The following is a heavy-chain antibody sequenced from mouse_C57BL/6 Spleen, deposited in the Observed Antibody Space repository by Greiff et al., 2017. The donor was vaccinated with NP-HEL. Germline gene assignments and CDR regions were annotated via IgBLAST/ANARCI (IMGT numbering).Heavy chain of an antibody. J-gene: IGHJ4*01. CDR1: GFTFSDYG. Sequence: EVKLMESGGGLVKPGGSLKLSCAASGFTFSDYGMHWVRQAPEKGLEWVAYISSGSSTIYYADTVKGRFTISRDKAKTTLFLQMTILRSEATAMYYCARYLDGYSAMDYWGQGTSVTVSS. D-gene: IGHD2-3*01. V-gene: IGHV5-17*01. CDR3: ARYLDGYSAMDY. CDR2: ISSGSSTI.